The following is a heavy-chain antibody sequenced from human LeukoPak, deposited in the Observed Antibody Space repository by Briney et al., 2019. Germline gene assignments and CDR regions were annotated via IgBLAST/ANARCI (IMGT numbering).Heavy chain of an antibody. CDR3: ARDYYGSGSRPGGFDY. J-gene: IGHJ4*02. V-gene: IGHV3-20*01. D-gene: IGHD3-10*01. CDR2: INWNGGST. Sequence: RTGGSLRLSCAASGFTFDDYGMSWVRQAPGKGLEWVSGINWNGGSTGYADSVKGRFTISRDNAKNSLYLQMNSLRAEDTALYHCARDYYGSGSRPGGFDYWAREPWSPSPQ. CDR1: GFTFDDYG.